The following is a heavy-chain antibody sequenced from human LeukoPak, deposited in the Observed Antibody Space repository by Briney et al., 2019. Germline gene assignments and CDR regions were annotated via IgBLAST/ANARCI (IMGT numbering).Heavy chain of an antibody. J-gene: IGHJ4*02. CDR1: GFTFSAYA. Sequence: PGGSLRLSCAVSGFTFSAYAMSWVRQAPGKALDLVSAMRGSGGMTYYADSVKGRVSISRDNSKNTLHLQMNSLRAEDTAVYYCAKGAMPYYDGSGYNYFDYWGQGTPVTVSS. D-gene: IGHD3-22*01. CDR3: AKGAMPYYDGSGYNYFDY. CDR2: MRGSGGMT. V-gene: IGHV3-23*01.